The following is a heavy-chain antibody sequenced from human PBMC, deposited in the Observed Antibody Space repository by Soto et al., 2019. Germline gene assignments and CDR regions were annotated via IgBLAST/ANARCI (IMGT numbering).Heavy chain of an antibody. D-gene: IGHD6-13*01. CDR1: GFTFSGYG. CDR2: LANDGSYQ. CDR3: ARSSGGSSWYAPDY. J-gene: IGHJ4*02. Sequence: QVQLVESGGGVVQPGRSPRLSCAASGFTFSGYGMHWVRQAPGEGLQWVAVLANDGSYQYYADSLKGRFTISRDNSKNTLYLQMDSLRPEDTAVYYCARSSGGSSWYAPDYWGQGTLVTVSP. V-gene: IGHV3-30*03.